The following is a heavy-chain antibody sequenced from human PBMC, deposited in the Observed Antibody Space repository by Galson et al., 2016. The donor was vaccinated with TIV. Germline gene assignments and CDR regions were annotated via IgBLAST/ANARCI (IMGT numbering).Heavy chain of an antibody. V-gene: IGHV3-21*06. Sequence: SLRLSCAASGFTFSSYSMNWVRQAPGKGLEWVSSITSSSSYLYYADSVKGRFTISRDNAKNSLFLQMTTLRADDTAVYCCARDTEQYNSFTDTFDVWGQGTMVTVSS. CDR1: GFTFSSYS. D-gene: IGHD6-6*01. CDR2: ITSSSSYL. J-gene: IGHJ3*01. CDR3: ARDTEQYNSFTDTFDV.